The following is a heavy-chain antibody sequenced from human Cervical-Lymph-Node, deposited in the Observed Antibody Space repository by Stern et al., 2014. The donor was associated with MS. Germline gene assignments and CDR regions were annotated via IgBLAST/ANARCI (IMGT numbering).Heavy chain of an antibody. V-gene: IGHV4-30-4*01. CDR2: IYYSGST. J-gene: IGHJ4*02. D-gene: IGHD3/OR15-3a*01. Sequence: QLQLQESGPGLVKPSQTLSLTCTVSGGSISSGDYYWSWIRQPPGKGLEWIGYIYYSGSTYYNPSLKSRVTISVDTSKNQFSLKLSSDCAREGPRTGTLVYWGQGTLVTVSS. CDR3: LVY. CDR1: GGSISSGDYY.